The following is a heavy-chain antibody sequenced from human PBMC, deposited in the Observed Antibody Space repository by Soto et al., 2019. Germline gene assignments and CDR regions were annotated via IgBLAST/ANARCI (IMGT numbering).Heavy chain of an antibody. CDR2: INPNSGGT. V-gene: IGHV1-2*04. Sequence: GASVKVSCKASGYTFTGYYMHWVRQAPGQGLEWMGWINPNSGGTNYAQKFQGWVTMTRDTSISTAYMELSRLRSDDTAVYYCAREGRITMVRGVGVGYYYYGMDVWGQGTTVTVSS. J-gene: IGHJ6*02. CDR1: GYTFTGYY. D-gene: IGHD3-10*01. CDR3: AREGRITMVRGVGVGYYYYGMDV.